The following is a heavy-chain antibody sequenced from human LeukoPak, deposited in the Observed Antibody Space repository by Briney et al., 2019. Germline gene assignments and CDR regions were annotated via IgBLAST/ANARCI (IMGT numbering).Heavy chain of an antibody. J-gene: IGHJ4*02. CDR3: AREGVIRGIPFDY. Sequence: GRCLRLSCEASGFTFSSYEMKWVSQASGKGRVWVLYISISGSTIYYADSVKGRFTISRDNAKNSLYLQMNSLRAEDTAVYYCAREGVIRGIPFDYWGQGTLVTVSS. V-gene: IGHV3-48*03. CDR1: GFTFSSYE. D-gene: IGHD3-10*01. CDR2: ISISGSTI.